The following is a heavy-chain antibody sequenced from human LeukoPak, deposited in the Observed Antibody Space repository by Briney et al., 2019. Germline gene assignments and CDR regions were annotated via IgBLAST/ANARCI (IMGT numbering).Heavy chain of an antibody. V-gene: IGHV4-39*07. J-gene: IGHJ2*01. Sequence: PSETLSLTCTVSGGSISSGGYYWSWIRQPPGKGLEWIGSIYYSGSTYYNPSLKSRVTISVDTSKNQFSLKLSSVTAADTAVYYCASSPRYWYFDLWGRGTLVTVSS. CDR3: ASSPRYWYFDL. CDR1: GGSISSGGYY. CDR2: IYYSGST.